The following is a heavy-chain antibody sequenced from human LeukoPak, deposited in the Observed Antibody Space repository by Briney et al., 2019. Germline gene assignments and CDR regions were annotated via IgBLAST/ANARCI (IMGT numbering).Heavy chain of an antibody. D-gene: IGHD3-10*01. CDR3: AKYNMVYYFDY. J-gene: IGHJ4*02. Sequence: GGSLRLSCAASGFTFSSYAMSWGRQAAEKRLEWVSAISGSGGSTYYADSVQGRFTISRDNSKHTLYLQMNSLRAEDTAVYYCAKYNMVYYFDYWGQGTLVTVSS. CDR2: ISGSGGST. V-gene: IGHV3-23*01. CDR1: GFTFSSYA.